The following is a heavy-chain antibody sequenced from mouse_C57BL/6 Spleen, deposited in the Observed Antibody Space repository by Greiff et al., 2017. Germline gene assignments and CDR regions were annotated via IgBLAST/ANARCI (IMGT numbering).Heavy chain of an antibody. CDR1: GYAFSSYW. D-gene: IGHD1-1*01. J-gene: IGHJ3*01. CDR3: ARGNYYYSSSNGFAY. CDR2: IYPGDGDT. V-gene: IGHV1-80*01. Sequence: QVQLQQSGAELVKPGASVKISCKASGYAFSSYWMNWVKQRPGQGLEWIGQIYPGDGDTNYNGKFKGKATLTADKSSSTAYLQLSSLTSEDSAVYFCARGNYYYSSSNGFAYWGQGTLVTVSA.